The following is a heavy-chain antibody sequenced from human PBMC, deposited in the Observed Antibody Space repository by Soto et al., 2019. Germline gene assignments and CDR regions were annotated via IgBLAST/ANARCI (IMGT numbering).Heavy chain of an antibody. CDR1: GYTFTSYY. Sequence: ASVKVSCKASGYTFTSYYMHWVRQAPGQGLEWMGIINPSGGSTSYAQKFQGRVTMTRDTSTSTVYMELSSLRSEDTAVYYCATYSIITRTRDYWGPGTLVTVSS. CDR2: INPSGGST. J-gene: IGHJ4*02. D-gene: IGHD6-13*01. V-gene: IGHV1-46*03. CDR3: ATYSIITRTRDY.